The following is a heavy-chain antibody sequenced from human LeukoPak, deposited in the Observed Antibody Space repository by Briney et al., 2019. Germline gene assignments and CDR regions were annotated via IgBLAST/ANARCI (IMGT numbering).Heavy chain of an antibody. CDR3: ARGDGSGSYYGV. CDR2: INAYNGNT. V-gene: IGHV1-18*01. J-gene: IGHJ4*02. CDR1: GYTFTGYG. D-gene: IGHD1-26*01. Sequence: GASVKVSCKASGYTFTGYGISWVRQAPGQGLEWMGWINAYNGNTNYAQKLQGRVTMTTDTYTSTAYMELRSLTSDDTAGYYCARGDGSGSYYGVWGQGTLVTVSS.